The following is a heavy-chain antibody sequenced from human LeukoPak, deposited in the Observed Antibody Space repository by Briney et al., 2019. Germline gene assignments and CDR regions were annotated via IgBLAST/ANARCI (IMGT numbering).Heavy chain of an antibody. Sequence: SETLSLTCAVYGGSFSGYYWSWIRQPPGKGLEWIGEINHNGSTNYNPSLKSRVTISVDTSKNQFSLKLSSVTAADTAVYYCASSSSSGEGFDYWGQGTLVTVSS. V-gene: IGHV4-34*01. J-gene: IGHJ4*02. D-gene: IGHD6-6*01. CDR2: INHNGST. CDR1: GGSFSGYY. CDR3: ASSSSSGEGFDY.